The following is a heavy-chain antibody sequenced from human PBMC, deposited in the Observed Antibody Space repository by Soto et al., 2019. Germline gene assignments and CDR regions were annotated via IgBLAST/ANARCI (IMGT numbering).Heavy chain of an antibody. D-gene: IGHD6-13*01. V-gene: IGHV3-7*02. CDR2: IKEDGSEI. J-gene: IGHJ5*02. Sequence: GGSLRLSCAASGFTFSHSWMSWVRQAPGKGLEWVANIKEDGSEIHYVHSVKARFTISRANAKNCLYLQMNSLRDEDTDVYYCARAAAADYLNWFDPWGPGTLVTVSS. CDR3: ARAAAADYLNWFDP. CDR1: GFTFSHSW.